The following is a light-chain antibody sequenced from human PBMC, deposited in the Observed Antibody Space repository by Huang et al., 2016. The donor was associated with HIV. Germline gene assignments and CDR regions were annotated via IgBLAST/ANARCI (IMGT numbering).Light chain of an antibody. CDR3: QQYGTSPRT. CDR1: QSIACNK. J-gene: IGKJ2*01. CDR2: EVS. Sequence: EIVLTQSPGTLSLSPGERATVSCRASQSIACNKFAWFQQKPGQAPLLLILEVSSRATVIPDRFSGIGSGTDFTLTIARLESEDFAVYYCQQYGTSPRTFGQGTKLEIK. V-gene: IGKV3-20*01.